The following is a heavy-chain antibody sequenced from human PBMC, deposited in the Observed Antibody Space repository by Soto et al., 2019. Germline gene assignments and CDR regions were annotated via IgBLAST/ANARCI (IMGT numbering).Heavy chain of an antibody. CDR1: GFSFSSYG. D-gene: IGHD3-10*01. J-gene: IGHJ6*02. CDR3: AKERGTMVRGVYYYYYYGMDV. V-gene: IGHV3-30*18. CDR2: ISYDGSNK. Sequence: GSLRLSCAASGFSFSSYGMHWVRQAPGKGLEWVAVISYDGSNKYYADSVKGRFTISRDNSKNTLYLQMNSLRAEDTAVYYCAKERGTMVRGVYYYYYYGMDVWGQGTTVTVSS.